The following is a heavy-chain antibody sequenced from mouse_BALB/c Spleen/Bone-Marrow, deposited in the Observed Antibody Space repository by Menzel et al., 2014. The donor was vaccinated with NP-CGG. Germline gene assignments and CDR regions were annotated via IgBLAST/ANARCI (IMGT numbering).Heavy chain of an antibody. J-gene: IGHJ3*01. D-gene: IGHD1-1*01. CDR1: EYEFPSHD. CDR2: INSDGGST. CDR3: ARHGDYYGSSLFAY. V-gene: IGHV5-2*01. Sequence: EVQLVEPGGGLVQPGESLKLSCESNEYEFPSHDMSWVRKTPEKRLELVAAINSDGGSTYYPDTMERRFIISRDNSKKTLYLQMSSLRSEDTAFYYCARHGDYYGSSLFAYWGQGTLVTVSA.